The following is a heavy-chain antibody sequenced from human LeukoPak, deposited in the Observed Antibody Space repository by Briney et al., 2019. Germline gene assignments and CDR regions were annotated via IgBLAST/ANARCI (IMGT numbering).Heavy chain of an antibody. CDR2: IYHSGST. CDR1: GGSISSGDYY. J-gene: IGHJ5*02. D-gene: IGHD3-22*01. CDR3: ARGESDYDSSGYYPLLYNWFDP. Sequence: SETLSLTCTVSGGSISSGDYYWSWIRQPPGKGLEWIGYIYHSGSTYYNPSLKSRVTISVDRSKNQFSLKLSSVAAADTAVYYCARGESDYDSSGYYPLLYNWFDPWGQGTLVTVSS. V-gene: IGHV4-30-2*01.